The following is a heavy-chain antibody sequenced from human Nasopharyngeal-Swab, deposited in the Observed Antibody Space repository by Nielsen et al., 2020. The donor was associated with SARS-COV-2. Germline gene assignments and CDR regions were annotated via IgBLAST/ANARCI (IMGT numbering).Heavy chain of an antibody. Sequence: GESLKISCAASGFIVSSTYMNWVRQAPGKGLEWVSYISSSSSTIYYADSVKGRFTISRDNAKNSLYLQMNSLRAEDTAVYYCARDPKYYYYYGMDVWGQGTTVTVSS. V-gene: IGHV3-48*04. CDR1: GFIVSSTY. J-gene: IGHJ6*02. CDR3: ARDPKYYYYYGMDV. CDR2: ISSSSSTI.